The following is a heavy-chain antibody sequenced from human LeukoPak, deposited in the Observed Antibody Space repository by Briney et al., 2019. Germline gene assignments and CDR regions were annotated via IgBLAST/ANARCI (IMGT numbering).Heavy chain of an antibody. CDR3: ASAPDFGVVQYFGVNYYMDV. CDR1: GYTFTSYD. J-gene: IGHJ6*03. V-gene: IGHV1-69*13. CDR2: IIPIFGTA. D-gene: IGHD3-3*01. Sequence: GASVKVSCKASGYTFTSYDINWVRQAPGQGLEWMGGIIPIFGTANYAQKFQGRVTITADESTSTAYMELSSLRSEDTAVYYCASAPDFGVVQYFGVNYYMDVWGKGTTVTVSS.